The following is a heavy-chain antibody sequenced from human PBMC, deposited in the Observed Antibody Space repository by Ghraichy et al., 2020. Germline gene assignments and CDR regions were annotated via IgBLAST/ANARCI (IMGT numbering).Heavy chain of an antibody. D-gene: IGHD6-13*01. CDR2: ISSSSSYT. CDR3: ARSSSWNWNFDL. J-gene: IGHJ2*01. V-gene: IGHV3-11*06. CDR1: GFTFSDYY. Sequence: GGSLRLSCAGSGFTFSDYYMSWIRQAPGKGLEWVSHISSSSSYTNYAVSVKGRFTISRDNAKNSLYLQMNSLRAEDTAVYSCARSSSWNWNFDLWGRGTLVTVSS.